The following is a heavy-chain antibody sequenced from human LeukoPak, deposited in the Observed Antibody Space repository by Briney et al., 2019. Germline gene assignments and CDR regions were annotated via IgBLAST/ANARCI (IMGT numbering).Heavy chain of an antibody. D-gene: IGHD4-17*01. CDR1: GFTFDDYA. CDR2: INSDGSST. Sequence: GGSLRLSCAASGFTFDDYAMHWVRQAPGKGLVWVSRINSDGSSTSYADSVKGRFTISRDNAKNTLYLQMNSLRAEDMALYYCAKDIAYGDYGNAFDIWGQGTMVTVSS. V-gene: IGHV3-74*01. CDR3: AKDIAYGDYGNAFDI. J-gene: IGHJ3*02.